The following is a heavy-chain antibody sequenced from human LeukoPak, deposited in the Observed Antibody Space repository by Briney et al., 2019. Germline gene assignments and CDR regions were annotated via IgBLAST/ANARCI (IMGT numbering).Heavy chain of an antibody. V-gene: IGHV3-21*01. CDR3: ARVLSLAGDYAFWSGYGYYYYMDV. CDR1: GFTFSSYS. CDR2: ISSSSSYI. Sequence: GGSLRLSCAASGFTFSSYSMNWVRQAPGKGLEWVSSISSSSSYIYYADSVKGRFTISRDNAKNSLYLQMNSLRAEDTAVYYCARVLSLAGDYAFWSGYGYYYYMDVWGKGTTVTVSS. J-gene: IGHJ6*03. D-gene: IGHD3-3*01.